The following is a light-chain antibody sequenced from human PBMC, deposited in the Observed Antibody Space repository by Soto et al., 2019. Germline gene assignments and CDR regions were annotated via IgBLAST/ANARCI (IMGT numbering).Light chain of an antibody. CDR2: ENN. V-gene: IGLV1-51*02. J-gene: IGLJ1*01. CDR3: GTLDISLTTYV. CDR1: SSDIGRNY. Sequence: QSVLTQPPSVSAAPGQKVTISCSGSSSDIGRNYVSWYQHLPGTAPKLLIYENNKRPSGIPDRLSGSKSGSSATLGITGLQTGDEADYYCGTLDISLTTYVFGPGTKLTVL.